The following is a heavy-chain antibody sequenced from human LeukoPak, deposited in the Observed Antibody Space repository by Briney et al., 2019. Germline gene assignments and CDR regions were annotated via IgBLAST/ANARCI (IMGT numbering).Heavy chain of an antibody. CDR3: ARETEMANLDY. CDR2: IKQDGSEK. V-gene: IGHV3-7*04. J-gene: IGHJ4*02. Sequence: GGTLRLSCTASGFTFSSYWMNWVRQAPGKGLEWVANIKQDGSEKYYVDSVKGRFTISRDNAKKSLYLQMNSLRAEDTAVYYCARETEMANLDYWGQGTLVTVSS. CDR1: GFTFSSYW. D-gene: IGHD5-24*01.